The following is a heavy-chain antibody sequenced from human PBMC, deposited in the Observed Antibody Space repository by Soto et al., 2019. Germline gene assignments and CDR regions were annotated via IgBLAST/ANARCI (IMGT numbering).Heavy chain of an antibody. V-gene: IGHV3-23*01. CDR2: ITGSGGST. CDR3: AKNRLRDGSSRQGFDS. CDR1: RFTFSSYA. Sequence: PGCSLRLSCAASRFTFSSYAMSWVRQPPGKGLEWVSSITGSGGSTYNADSVKGRFTISRDNSRNTLFLQMNSLRAEDTAVYYCAKNRLRDGSSRQGFDSWGQGTLVTVSS. J-gene: IGHJ4*02. D-gene: IGHD6-6*01.